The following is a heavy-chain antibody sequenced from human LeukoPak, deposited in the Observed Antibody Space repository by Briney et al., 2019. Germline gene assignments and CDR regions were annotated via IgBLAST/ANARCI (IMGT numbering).Heavy chain of an antibody. CDR1: GFTFDDYA. D-gene: IGHD2/OR15-2a*01. CDR3: VSFYETY. J-gene: IGHJ4*02. Sequence: PGGSLRLSCAASGFTFDDYAMHWVRRVPGKGLVWVSHINSDGSWTSYADSVKGRFTISKDNAKNTVYLQMNSLRAEDTAVYYCVSFYETYWGRGTLVTVSS. V-gene: IGHV3-74*01. CDR2: INSDGSWT.